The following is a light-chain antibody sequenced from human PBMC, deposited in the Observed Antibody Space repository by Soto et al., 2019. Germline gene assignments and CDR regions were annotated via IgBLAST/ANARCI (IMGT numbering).Light chain of an antibody. Sequence: EIVLTQSPATLSLSPGERATLSCRASQSVSNSLGWYQQKPGQAPRLLIYHASNRAPGIPARFSGSGSGTDFTLTISRLEPEDCAVYYCQQCYNWPFTFGPGTKVDI. CDR3: QQCYNWPFT. CDR2: HAS. CDR1: QSVSNS. V-gene: IGKV3-11*01. J-gene: IGKJ3*01.